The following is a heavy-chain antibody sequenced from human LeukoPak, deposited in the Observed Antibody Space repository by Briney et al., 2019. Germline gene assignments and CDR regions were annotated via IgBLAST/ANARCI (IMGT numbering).Heavy chain of an antibody. J-gene: IGHJ4*02. Sequence: PSETLSLTCTVSSGSISTSNYYWGWVRQPPGKALEWIGNIFYSGSTYYSPSLKSRVTISLDTSRNQFSLKLNSVTAADTAVYYCARAALDILTGYPRYFDYWGQGTLVTVSS. D-gene: IGHD3-9*01. CDR1: SGSISTSNYY. CDR2: IFYSGST. CDR3: ARAALDILTGYPRYFDY. V-gene: IGHV4-39*07.